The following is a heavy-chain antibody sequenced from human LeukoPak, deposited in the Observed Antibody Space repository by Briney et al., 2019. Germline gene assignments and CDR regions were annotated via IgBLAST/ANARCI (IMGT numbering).Heavy chain of an antibody. Sequence: SVKVSCKASGGTFSSYAISWVRQAPGQGLEWMGGIIPIFGTANYAQKFQGRVTITADESTSTAYMELSSLRSEDTAVYYCARGGLDYDILTGSYQAFDIWGQGTMVTVSS. D-gene: IGHD3-9*01. V-gene: IGHV1-69*01. CDR2: IIPIFGTA. CDR3: ARGGLDYDILTGSYQAFDI. J-gene: IGHJ3*02. CDR1: GGTFSSYA.